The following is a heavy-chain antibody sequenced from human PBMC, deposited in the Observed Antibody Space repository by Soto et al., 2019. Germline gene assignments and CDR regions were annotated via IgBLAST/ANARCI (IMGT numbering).Heavy chain of an antibody. V-gene: IGHV3-23*01. Sequence: EVLLLESGGDSVQPGGSLRLSCVASGFTFSDYVMSWVRQVPGKGLEWVSSISDGGERTDYRDSVRGRFTISRDNARFTLHLQMNSLRVDDTATYFWSRDRSTEFGLDVWGQGTTVTVSS. J-gene: IGHJ6*02. CDR2: ISDGGERT. CDR1: GFTFSDYV. CDR3: SRDRSTEFGLDV.